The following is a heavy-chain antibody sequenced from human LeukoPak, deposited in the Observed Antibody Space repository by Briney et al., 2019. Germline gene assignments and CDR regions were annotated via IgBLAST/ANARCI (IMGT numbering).Heavy chain of an antibody. Sequence: PSETLSLTCTVSGGSISSYYWSWIRQPPGKGLEGSGYIYYSGSTNYNPSLKSRVTISVDTSKNQFSLKLSSVTAADTAVYYCARVPAAGTYNWFDPWGQGTLVTVSS. J-gene: IGHJ5*02. CDR2: IYYSGST. CDR1: GGSISSYY. D-gene: IGHD6-13*01. CDR3: ARVPAAGTYNWFDP. V-gene: IGHV4-59*01.